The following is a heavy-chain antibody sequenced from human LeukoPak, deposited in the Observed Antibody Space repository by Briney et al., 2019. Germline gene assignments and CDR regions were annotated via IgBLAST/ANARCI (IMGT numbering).Heavy chain of an antibody. CDR2: IHTSGDT. CDR1: GLTGSHNY. CDR3: IVFGDSNH. Sequence: GGSLRLSCAASGLTGSHNYVSWVRQAPGKGLKWVSAIHTSGDTCYADSVKGRFTISRDTSKNTLYLQINSLRVEDTAVYYCIVFGDSNHWGQGTLVTVSS. D-gene: IGHD4-17*01. V-gene: IGHV3-53*01. J-gene: IGHJ5*02.